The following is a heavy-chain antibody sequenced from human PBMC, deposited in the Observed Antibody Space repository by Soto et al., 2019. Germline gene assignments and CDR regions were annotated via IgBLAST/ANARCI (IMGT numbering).Heavy chain of an antibody. CDR2: ITTYNGNT. CDR3: ATFLQLRPLGY. V-gene: IGHV1-18*01. Sequence: QVPLVQSGGEVKKPGASVNVSCKTSGYTFTNYGISWVRQAPGQGLEFMGWITTYNGNTNYAQKFQDRVNMTRNTSTSTVYMELTSLRSDDTAMYYCATFLQLRPLGYWGQGTLVTVSS. D-gene: IGHD1-1*01. J-gene: IGHJ4*02. CDR1: GYTFTNYG.